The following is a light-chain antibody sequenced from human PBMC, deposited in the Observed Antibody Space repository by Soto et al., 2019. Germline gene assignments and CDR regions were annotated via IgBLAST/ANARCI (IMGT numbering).Light chain of an antibody. J-gene: IGKJ4*01. CDR1: QSIRSW. V-gene: IGKV1-5*03. CDR3: QQYKSYSLT. Sequence: DIQMTQSPSTLSASVGDRVTITCRASQSIRSWLAWYQQKPGKAPKLLTYKASSLESGVPSRFSGSGSVTEFSLTLSGLQADDCATYYCQQYKSYSLTFGGGTKVEI. CDR2: KAS.